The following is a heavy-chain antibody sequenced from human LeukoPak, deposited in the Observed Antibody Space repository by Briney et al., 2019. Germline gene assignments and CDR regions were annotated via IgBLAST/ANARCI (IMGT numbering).Heavy chain of an antibody. Sequence: GGSLRLSCAASGFTFSSYAMSWVRQAPGKGLEWVSAISGRGGSTYYADSVKGRFTISRDNSKNTLYLQMNSLRAEDTAVYYCAKLGYGSGSYSDLDYWGQGTLVTVSS. CDR2: ISGRGGST. CDR1: GFTFSSYA. J-gene: IGHJ4*02. CDR3: AKLGYGSGSYSDLDY. D-gene: IGHD3-10*01. V-gene: IGHV3-23*01.